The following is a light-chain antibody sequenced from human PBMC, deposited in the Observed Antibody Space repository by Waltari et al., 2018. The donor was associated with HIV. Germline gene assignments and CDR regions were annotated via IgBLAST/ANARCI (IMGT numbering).Light chain of an antibody. CDR2: RVS. CDR1: SSADGGTHC. J-gene: IGLJ1*01. Sequence: QYALNQPRPVSGSPGQSSSISRNGTSSADGGTHCVSWSQHHPGNVPTLLVYRVSRRPSGSPDLCSGSQSGNSASLTSSGLQVEDEGDYYCCSYAGGSRVFGTGTKVTVL. CDR3: CSYAGGSRV. V-gene: IGLV2-11*01.